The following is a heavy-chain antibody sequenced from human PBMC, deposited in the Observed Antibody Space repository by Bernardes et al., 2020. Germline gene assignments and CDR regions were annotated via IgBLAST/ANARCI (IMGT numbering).Heavy chain of an antibody. D-gene: IGHD2-2*02. Sequence: SEPLSLTCAVYGGCFSGYYGSWIRQPPGKGLEWIGEINHSGSTNYNPSLKSRVTISVDTSKNQFSLKLSSVTAADTAVYYCARGGSIVVVPAAIQSIGWFDPWGQGTLVTVSS. CDR2: INHSGST. CDR1: GGCFSGYY. V-gene: IGHV4-34*01. CDR3: ARGGSIVVVPAAIQSIGWFDP. J-gene: IGHJ5*02.